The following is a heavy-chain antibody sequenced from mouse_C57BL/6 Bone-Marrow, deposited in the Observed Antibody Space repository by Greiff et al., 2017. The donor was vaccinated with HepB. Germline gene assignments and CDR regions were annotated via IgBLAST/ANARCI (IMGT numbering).Heavy chain of an antibody. CDR3: ARQDFGSSYFGY. D-gene: IGHD1-1*01. Sequence: EVKLVESGGGLVKPGGSLKLSCAASGFTFSDYGMHWVRQAPEQGLEWVASISSGSSTIYYADTVKGRFTISRDKAKNTLFLPLTSLRSEDTAMYYCARQDFGSSYFGYWGQGTTLTVSS. CDR1: GFTFSDYG. J-gene: IGHJ2*01. V-gene: IGHV5-17*01. CDR2: ISSGSSTI.